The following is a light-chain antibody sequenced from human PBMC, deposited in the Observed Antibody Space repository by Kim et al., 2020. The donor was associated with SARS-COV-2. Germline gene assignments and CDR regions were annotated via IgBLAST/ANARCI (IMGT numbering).Light chain of an antibody. V-gene: IGKV1-5*01. CDR1: QSINSW. CDR3: HQYQSYPYT. CDR2: DAS. J-gene: IGKJ2*01. Sequence: SASVEDRVPITCRASQSINSWLAWYQQQPGTAPKLLIYDASSLQSGVPPRFSGRGSGTEFTLTISSLQPDDFATYYCHQYQSYPYTFGQGTKLEIK.